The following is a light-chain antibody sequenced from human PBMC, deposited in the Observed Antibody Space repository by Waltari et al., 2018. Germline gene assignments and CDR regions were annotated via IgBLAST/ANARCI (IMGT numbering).Light chain of an antibody. CDR1: SSNIGSKP. J-gene: IGLJ1*01. CDR3: AAWDDSLNGQNV. V-gene: IGLV1-44*01. CDR2: SND. Sequence: QSVLTQPPPASGTPGQRVTITCSGTSSNIGSKPVNWYQQLPGTAPKLLIYSNDQRPSGVPDRFSGSKSGTSASLAISGLQSEDEAVYYCAAWDDSLNGQNVFGTGTKVTVL.